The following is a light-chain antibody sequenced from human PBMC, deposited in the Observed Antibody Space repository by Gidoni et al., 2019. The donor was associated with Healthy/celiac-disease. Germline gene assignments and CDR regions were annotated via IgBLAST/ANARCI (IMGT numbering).Light chain of an antibody. V-gene: IGKV3-20*01. J-gene: IGKJ1*01. Sequence: EIVLTQSPGTLSLSPGESATLSCRASQSVSSSYLRWYQQKPGQAPRLLIYGASSRATGTPDRFSGSGSGTYFTPTISSLEPEYSAVYYCQQYGSSRTFGQGTKVEIK. CDR3: QQYGSSRT. CDR1: QSVSSSY. CDR2: GAS.